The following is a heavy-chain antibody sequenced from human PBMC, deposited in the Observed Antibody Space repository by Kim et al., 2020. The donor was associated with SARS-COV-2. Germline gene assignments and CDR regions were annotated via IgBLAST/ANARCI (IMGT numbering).Heavy chain of an antibody. J-gene: IGHJ4*02. CDR2: SEK. CDR3: ARSYSWAFDD. V-gene: IGHV3-7*03. Sequence: SEKPCEGSVQGRFTISRDNATNSLFQHMSSLGAEDTAVYYCARSYSWAFDDWGQGTLVTVSS. D-gene: IGHD1-26*01.